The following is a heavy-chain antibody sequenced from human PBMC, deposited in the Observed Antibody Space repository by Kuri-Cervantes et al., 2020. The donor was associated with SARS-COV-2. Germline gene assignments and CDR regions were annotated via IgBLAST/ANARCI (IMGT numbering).Heavy chain of an antibody. Sequence: SETLSLTCTVSGGSISSHYWSWIRQPPGKGLEWIGYIYYSGSTNYNPSLKSRVTISVDTSKNQFSLKLSSVTAADTAVYYCALYDSSGYYAQVFGYWGQGTLVTVSS. V-gene: IGHV4-59*11. D-gene: IGHD3-22*01. CDR1: GGSISSHY. J-gene: IGHJ4*02. CDR2: IYYSGST. CDR3: ALYDSSGYYAQVFGY.